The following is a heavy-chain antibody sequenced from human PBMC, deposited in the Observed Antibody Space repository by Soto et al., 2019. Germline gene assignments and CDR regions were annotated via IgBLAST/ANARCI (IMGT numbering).Heavy chain of an antibody. V-gene: IGHV4-34*01. D-gene: IGHD3-10*01. J-gene: IGHJ4*02. CDR3: ARARGKAANSGSGSFYEFDY. Sequence: SETLSLTCAVYGGSFSGYYWTWIRQPPGTGLEWIGEINHSGSTNYNPSLKSRVTISVDTSKNQFSLKLTSVTAADTAVYYCARARGKAANSGSGSFYEFDYWGQGTLVT. CDR1: GGSFSGYY. CDR2: INHSGST.